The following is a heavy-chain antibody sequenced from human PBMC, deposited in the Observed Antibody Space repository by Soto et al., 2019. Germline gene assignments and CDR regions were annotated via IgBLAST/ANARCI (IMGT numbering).Heavy chain of an antibody. CDR2: MSPDSGNA. CDR1: GYTFTDYD. V-gene: IGHV1-8*01. Sequence: QVQVVQSRAEVKKPGASVKVSCKTSGYTFTDYDMNWVRQAPGQGLEYMGWMSPDSGNAGYAKQFQGRVTMTSDTSISTAYMELSSLRSEDTAVYYCEVTTGYWGQGTLVTVSS. CDR3: EVTTGY. J-gene: IGHJ4*02. D-gene: IGHD2-21*02.